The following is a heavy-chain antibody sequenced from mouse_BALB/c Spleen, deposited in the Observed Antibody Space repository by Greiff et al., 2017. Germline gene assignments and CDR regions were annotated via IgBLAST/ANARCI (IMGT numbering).Heavy chain of an antibody. D-gene: IGHD2-2*01. CDR2: ISSGGST. J-gene: IGHJ1*01. V-gene: IGHV5-6-5*01. Sequence: DVKLVESGGGLVKPGGSLKLSCAASGFTFSSYAMSWVRQTPEKRLEWVASISSGGSTYYPDSVKGRFTISRDNARNILYLQMSSLRSEDTAMYYCARGEGYDVWYFDVWGAGTTVTVSS. CDR1: GFTFSSYA. CDR3: ARGEGYDVWYFDV.